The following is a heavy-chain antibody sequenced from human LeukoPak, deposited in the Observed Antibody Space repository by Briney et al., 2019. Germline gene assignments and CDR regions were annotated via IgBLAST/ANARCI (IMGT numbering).Heavy chain of an antibody. J-gene: IGHJ4*02. CDR3: ARDADGGYCSGGSCLI. V-gene: IGHV4-31*03. D-gene: IGHD2-15*01. CDR2: IYYSGST. CDR1: GGSISSGGYY. Sequence: SQTLSLTCTVSGGSISSGGYYWSWIRQHPGEGLEWIGYIYYSGSTYYNPSLKSRVTISVDTSKNQFSLKLSSVTAADTAVYYCARDADGGYCSGGSCLIWGQGTLVTVSS.